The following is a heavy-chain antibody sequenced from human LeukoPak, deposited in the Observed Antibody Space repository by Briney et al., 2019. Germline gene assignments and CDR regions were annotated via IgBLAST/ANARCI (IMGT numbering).Heavy chain of an antibody. CDR2: ISYDGSNK. D-gene: IGHD6-19*01. Sequence: GGSLRLSCAASGFTFSSYAMHWVRQAPGKGLEWVAVISYDGSNKYCADSVKGRFTISRDNSKNTLSLQMNSLRAEDTAVYYCARDPTSSGWYLPWFDPWGQGTLVTVSS. CDR3: ARDPTSSGWYLPWFDP. CDR1: GFTFSSYA. V-gene: IGHV3-30-3*01. J-gene: IGHJ5*02.